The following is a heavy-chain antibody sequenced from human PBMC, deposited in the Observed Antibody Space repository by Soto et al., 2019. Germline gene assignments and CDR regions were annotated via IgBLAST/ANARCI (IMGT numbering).Heavy chain of an antibody. CDR1: GFTFSSYG. CDR3: AKGLDILTGYYWTPFDY. D-gene: IGHD3-9*01. CDR2: ISYDGSNK. V-gene: IGHV3-30*18. J-gene: IGHJ4*02. Sequence: GGSLRLSCAASGFTFSSYGMHWVRQAPGKGLEWVAVISYDGSNKYYADSVKGRFTISRDNSKNTLYLQMNSLRAEDTAVYYCAKGLDILTGYYWTPFDYWGQGT.